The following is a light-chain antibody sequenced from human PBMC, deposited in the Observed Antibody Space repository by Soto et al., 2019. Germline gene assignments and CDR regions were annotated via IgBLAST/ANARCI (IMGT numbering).Light chain of an antibody. Sequence: EVMLTQSPGTLSLSPGERATLSSRALQSVSTNYLAWYQQKSGQAPRLLIYGASNRATGIPDRFSGSGSGKDFTLTIRRLEPEDFAVYYCQQYDTSPRTFGQGTKVEFK. V-gene: IGKV3-20*01. CDR2: GAS. J-gene: IGKJ1*01. CDR3: QQYDTSPRT. CDR1: QSVSTNY.